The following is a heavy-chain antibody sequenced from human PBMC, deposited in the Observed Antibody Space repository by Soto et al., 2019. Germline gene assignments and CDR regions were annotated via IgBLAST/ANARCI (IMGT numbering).Heavy chain of an antibody. V-gene: IGHV3-33*01. CDR2: IWYDGSNK. D-gene: IGHD2-2*01. J-gene: IGHJ6*02. CDR3: AREVNNVVVPGYAMDV. CDR1: GFTFSSYG. Sequence: GGSLRLSCAASGFTFSSYGLHWVRQAPGNGLEWVAVIWYDGSNKYYADSVKGRFTISRDNSKNTLYLQMNSLKIEDTAVYYCAREVNNVVVPGYAMDVWGQGTTVTVSS.